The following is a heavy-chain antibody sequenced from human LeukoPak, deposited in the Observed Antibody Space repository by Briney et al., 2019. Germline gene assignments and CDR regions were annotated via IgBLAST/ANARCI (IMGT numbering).Heavy chain of an antibody. CDR2: ITGSGGGT. CDR3: AKCGAASRTTCQESAFDM. CDR1: GFIFSNYA. Sequence: GGSLRLSCAASGFIFSNYAMTWVRQAPGKGLEWVSGITGSGGGTYYTDSVKGRFTISRDNSKNTLYLQMNSLRDEDTAVYYCAKCGAASRTTCQESAFDMWGQGTMVTVSS. V-gene: IGHV3-23*01. J-gene: IGHJ3*02. D-gene: IGHD1-14*01.